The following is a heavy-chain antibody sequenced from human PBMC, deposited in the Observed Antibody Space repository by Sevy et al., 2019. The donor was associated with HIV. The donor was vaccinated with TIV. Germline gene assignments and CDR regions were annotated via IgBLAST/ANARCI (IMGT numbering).Heavy chain of an antibody. CDR2: ISNSGGTT. D-gene: IGHD6-19*01. J-gene: IGHJ4*02. Sequence: GGSLRLSCAASGFTFSDYYMSWIRQAPGKGLEWVSYISNSGGTTYYADSMKGRFTISRDNAKNSLYLQMNSLGAEDTAVYYCARITGWRFDYWGQGTLVTVSS. CDR1: GFTFSDYY. CDR3: ARITGWRFDY. V-gene: IGHV3-11*04.